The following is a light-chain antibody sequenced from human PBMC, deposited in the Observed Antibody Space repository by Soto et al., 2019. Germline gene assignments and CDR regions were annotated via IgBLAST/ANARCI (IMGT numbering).Light chain of an antibody. J-gene: IGKJ4*01. V-gene: IGKV3-11*01. CDR3: QERSSWPLS. CDR2: DAS. Sequence: EIVLTQSPATLSLSPGERATLSVIASKSVRDYLAWYQQKPGQAPRLIISDASYRAHAIPARFSGSGSGTDVSLTISSLEPEDLALDYCQERSSWPLSFDGGTEVEFK. CDR1: KSVRDY.